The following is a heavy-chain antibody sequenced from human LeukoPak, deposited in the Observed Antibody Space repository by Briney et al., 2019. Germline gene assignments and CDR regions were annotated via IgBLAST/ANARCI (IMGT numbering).Heavy chain of an antibody. D-gene: IGHD4/OR15-4a*01. J-gene: IGHJ6*03. Sequence: SETLSLTCAVYGGSFSGYYWSWMRQPPGKGLEWIGEIDHSGSTNYNPSLKNRVTISLDTSKNQFSVSLTSVTAADTAVYFCARGPNYQSLYNSYYFMNVWGKGTPVTVSS. V-gene: IGHV4-34*01. CDR3: ARGPNYQSLYNSYYFMNV. CDR1: GGSFSGYY. CDR2: IDHSGST.